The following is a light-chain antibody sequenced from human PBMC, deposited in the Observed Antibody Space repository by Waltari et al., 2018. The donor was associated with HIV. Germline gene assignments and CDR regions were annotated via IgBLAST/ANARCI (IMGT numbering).Light chain of an antibody. CDR3: QQSYSSPLT. CDR1: QTISTY. CDR2: ATS. Sequence: DIQLTQSPSSLSASVGDRVTIACRASQTISTYLNWYQQKPGQAPKLLISATSSLQSGVPSRFSGSASGTDFTLTIDSLQPEDYATYCCQQSYSSPLTFGPGTKVDIK. V-gene: IGKV1-39*01. J-gene: IGKJ3*01.